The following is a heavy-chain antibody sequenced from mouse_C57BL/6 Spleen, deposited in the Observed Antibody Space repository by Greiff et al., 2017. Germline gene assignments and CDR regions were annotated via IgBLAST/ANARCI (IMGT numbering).Heavy chain of an antibody. J-gene: IGHJ4*01. Sequence: VQLQQSGAELARPGASVKMSCKASGYTFTSYTMHWVKQRPGQGLEWIGYITPSSGYTKYNQKFKDKATLTADKSSSTAYMQLSSLTAEDSAVYYCARDSLTGSMDYWGQGTSVTVSS. D-gene: IGHD4-1*01. CDR3: ARDSLTGSMDY. CDR2: ITPSSGYT. CDR1: GYTFTSYT. V-gene: IGHV1-4*01.